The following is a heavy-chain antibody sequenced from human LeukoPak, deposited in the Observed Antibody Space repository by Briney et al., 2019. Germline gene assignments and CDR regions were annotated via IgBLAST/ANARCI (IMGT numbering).Heavy chain of an antibody. CDR1: GFTVSSNY. D-gene: IGHD6-13*01. Sequence: GGSLRLSCAASGFTVSSNYMSWVRQAPGKGLEWVSVIYSGGSTYYADSVKGRFTISRDNSKNTLYLQMNSLRAEDTAVYYCARVGGSSWYLRSYFDYWGQGTLVTVSS. J-gene: IGHJ4*02. V-gene: IGHV3-53*01. CDR3: ARVGGSSWYLRSYFDY. CDR2: IYSGGST.